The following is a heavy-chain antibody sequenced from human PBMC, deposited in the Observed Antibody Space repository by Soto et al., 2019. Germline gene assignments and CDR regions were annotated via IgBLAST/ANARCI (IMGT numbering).Heavy chain of an antibody. D-gene: IGHD3-9*01. Sequence: SETLSLSCAVSSYSISGGFYWAWILQPPGKGLEWVGTIHYSGSTTYNPSLESRVTISVDTSKTQSSLKLSSVTAADTAVYYCVRDLITIYGKGRLYRFDYWGQGTLVTVSS. J-gene: IGHJ4*02. CDR2: IHYSGST. CDR3: VRDLITIYGKGRLYRFDY. V-gene: IGHV4-38-2*02. CDR1: SYSISGGFY.